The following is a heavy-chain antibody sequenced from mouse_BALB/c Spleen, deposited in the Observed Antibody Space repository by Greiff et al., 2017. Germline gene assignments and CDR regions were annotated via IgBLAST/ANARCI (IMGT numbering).Heavy chain of an antibody. CDR3: ARGGNPLTGYYYAMDY. CDR2: IWGGGST. Sequence: VNVVESGPGLVAPSQSLSITCTVSGFSLSRYSVHWVRQPPGKGLEWLGMIWGGGSTDYNSALKSRLSISKDNSKSQVFLKMNSLQTDDTAMYYCARGGNPLTGYYYAMDYWGQGTSVTVSS. CDR1: GFSLSRYS. J-gene: IGHJ4*01. D-gene: IGHD4-1*01. V-gene: IGHV2-6-4*01.